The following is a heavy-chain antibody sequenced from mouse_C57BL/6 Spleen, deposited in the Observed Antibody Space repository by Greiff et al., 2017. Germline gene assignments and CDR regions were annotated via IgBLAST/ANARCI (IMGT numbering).Heavy chain of an antibody. D-gene: IGHD4-1*01. Sequence: EVKLMESEGGLVQPGSSMKLSCTASGFTFSDYYMAWVRQVPEKGLEWVANINYDGSSTYYLDSLKSRFIISGDTAKNILYLQMSSLKSEDTATYYCARDWDGYAMDYWGQGTSVTVSS. CDR1: GFTFSDYY. CDR2: INYDGSST. J-gene: IGHJ4*01. V-gene: IGHV5-16*01. CDR3: ARDWDGYAMDY.